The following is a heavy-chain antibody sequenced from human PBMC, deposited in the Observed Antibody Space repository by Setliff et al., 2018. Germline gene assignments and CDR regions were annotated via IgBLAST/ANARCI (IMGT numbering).Heavy chain of an antibody. CDR3: ARGIGGYCSSMSCSNESWP. CDR1: SGSFSGYF. CDR2: TNHSGST. Sequence: ETLSLTCAVYSGSFSGYFWSWIRQPPGKGLEWIGETNHSGSTNYNPSLKSRVTISVDTSKNQFSLKLSSVTAADTAVYYCARGIGGYCSSMSCSNESWPWGQGTLVTVSS. J-gene: IGHJ5*02. D-gene: IGHD2-2*01. V-gene: IGHV4-34*01.